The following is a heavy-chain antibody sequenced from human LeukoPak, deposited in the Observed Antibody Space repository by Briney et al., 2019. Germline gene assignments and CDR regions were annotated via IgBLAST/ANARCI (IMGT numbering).Heavy chain of an antibody. Sequence: GGSLRLSCAASGFTFDDYGMSWVRQAPGKGLEWVSGINWNGGSTGYADSVKGRFTISRDNAKNSLYLQMNSLRSEDTAVYYCARARLDDYGGNSWGQGTLVTVSS. CDR1: GFTFDDYG. CDR2: INWNGGST. V-gene: IGHV3-20*04. D-gene: IGHD4-23*01. J-gene: IGHJ4*02. CDR3: ARARLDDYGGNS.